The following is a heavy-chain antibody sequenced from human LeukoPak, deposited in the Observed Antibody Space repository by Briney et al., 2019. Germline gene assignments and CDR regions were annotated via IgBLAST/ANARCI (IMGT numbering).Heavy chain of an antibody. CDR2: INPNSGGT. Sequence: ASVKVSCKASGYTFTGYYMHWVRQAPGQGLEWMGWINPNSGGTNYVQKFQGRVTMTRDTSISTAYMELSRLRSDDTAVYYCARGVGDSGYDPAATWFDPWGQGTLVTVSS. CDR1: GYTFTGYY. CDR3: ARGVGDSGYDPAATWFDP. D-gene: IGHD5-12*01. V-gene: IGHV1-2*02. J-gene: IGHJ5*02.